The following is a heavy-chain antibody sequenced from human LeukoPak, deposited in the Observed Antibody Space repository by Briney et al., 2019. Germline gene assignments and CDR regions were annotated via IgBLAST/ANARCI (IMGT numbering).Heavy chain of an antibody. D-gene: IGHD2-2*01. CDR2: IYYSGST. J-gene: IGHJ5*02. Sequence: SETLSLTCTVSGGSISGYYWSWIRQPPGKGLEWIGYIYYSGSTNYNPSLKSRVTISVDTSTNQFSLKLSSVTAADTAVYYCARELGYCSSTSCSSDWFDPWGQGTLVTVSS. CDR1: GGSISGYY. V-gene: IGHV4-59*01. CDR3: ARELGYCSSTSCSSDWFDP.